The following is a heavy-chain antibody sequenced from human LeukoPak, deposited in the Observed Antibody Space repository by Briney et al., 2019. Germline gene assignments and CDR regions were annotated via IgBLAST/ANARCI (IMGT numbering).Heavy chain of an antibody. J-gene: IGHJ4*02. CDR3: ARLGAGMHFFYLDL. CDR2: IIPIFGTA. CDR1: GGTFSSYA. Sequence: SVKVSCKASGGTFSSYAISWVRQAPGQGLEWMGGIIPIFGTANYAQKFQGRVTITADKSTSTAYMELISLRSEDTAVYYCARLGAGMHFFYLDLWGQGTLVTVSS. V-gene: IGHV1-69*06. D-gene: IGHD3-3*02.